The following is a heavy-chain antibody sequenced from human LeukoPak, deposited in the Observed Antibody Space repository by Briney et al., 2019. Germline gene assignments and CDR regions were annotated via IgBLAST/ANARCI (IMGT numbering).Heavy chain of an antibody. D-gene: IGHD2-2*01. J-gene: IGHJ4*02. Sequence: GGSLRLSCAASGFIVNSNYMNWVRQAPGKGLEWVSVLYSDDTTYYADSVKGRFTISRDNSKNTLYLQMNSLRAEDTAVYYCARVASAAHFDYWGQGTLVTVSS. CDR1: GFIVNSNY. CDR3: ARVASAAHFDY. CDR2: LYSDDTT. V-gene: IGHV3-53*01.